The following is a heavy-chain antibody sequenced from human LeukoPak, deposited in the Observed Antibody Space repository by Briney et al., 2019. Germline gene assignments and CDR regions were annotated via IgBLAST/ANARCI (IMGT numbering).Heavy chain of an antibody. D-gene: IGHD1-26*01. V-gene: IGHV3-48*02. CDR2: ISGSSSSI. CDR3: ASNARAGGGMDV. CDR1: GFTFSSYN. Sequence: GGSLRLSCAASGFTFSSYNMYWVRQAPGEGLEWVSYISGSSSSIYYADSVKGRFTISRDSAKNSLYLQMNSLRDEDTAVYYCASNARAGGGMDVWGQGTTVTVSS. J-gene: IGHJ6*02.